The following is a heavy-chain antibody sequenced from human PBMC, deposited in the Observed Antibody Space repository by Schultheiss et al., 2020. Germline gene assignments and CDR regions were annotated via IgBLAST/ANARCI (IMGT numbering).Heavy chain of an antibody. CDR2: IYYSGST. V-gene: IGHV4-59*01. J-gene: IGHJ4*02. D-gene: IGHD5-12*01. CDR3: VRDGGGYDEGDYFEY. Sequence: SETLSLTCSVSGCSISSNYWSWIRQPPGKGLEWIGYIYYSGSTNYNPSLKSRVTISVDTSENQFSLKLSSVTAADTAVYYFVRDGGGYDEGDYFEYWGQGTLVTVSS. CDR1: GCSISSNY.